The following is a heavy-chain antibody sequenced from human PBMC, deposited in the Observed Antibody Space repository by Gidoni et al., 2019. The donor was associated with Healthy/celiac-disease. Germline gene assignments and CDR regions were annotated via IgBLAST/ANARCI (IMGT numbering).Heavy chain of an antibody. J-gene: IGHJ4*02. CDR1: GYTFISYG. Sequence: QVQLVQSGAEVKKPGAAVKVSCKASGYTFISYGISWVRQDPGQGLEWMGWICAYNGNTNYAQKLQGRVTMTTDTSTSTAYMELRGLRSDDTAVYYCARDSRYSYGFDYFDYWGQGPLVTVSS. CDR3: ARDSRYSYGFDYFDY. D-gene: IGHD5-18*01. V-gene: IGHV1-18*01. CDR2: ICAYNGNT.